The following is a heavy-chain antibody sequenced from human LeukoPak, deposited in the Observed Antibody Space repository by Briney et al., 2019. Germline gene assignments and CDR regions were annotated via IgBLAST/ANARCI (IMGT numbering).Heavy chain of an antibody. CDR3: VKDPSGNYFYFDY. CDR1: GFTFSSFA. V-gene: IGHV3-64D*09. J-gene: IGHJ4*02. Sequence: RGGSLSLSCSASGFTFSSFAMFWVRQAPGKGLEYVSGISSDGGRTNYADSVKARFTISRDNSKVTLYLQMTSLRPEDTAIYYCVKDPSGNYFYFDYWGQGTLVTVSS. CDR2: ISSDGGRT. D-gene: IGHD1-26*01.